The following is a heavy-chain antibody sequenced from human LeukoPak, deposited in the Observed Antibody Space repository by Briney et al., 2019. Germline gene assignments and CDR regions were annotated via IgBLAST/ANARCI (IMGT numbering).Heavy chain of an antibody. Sequence: GGSLRLSCAASGFTFSSYEMNWVRQAPGKGLEWVSYISSSGSTIYCADSVKGRFTISRDNAKNSLYLQMNSLRAEDTAVYYCARGGRRDGYDPFDYWGQGTLVTVSS. CDR3: ARGGRRDGYDPFDY. D-gene: IGHD5-24*01. V-gene: IGHV3-48*03. CDR2: ISSSGSTI. J-gene: IGHJ4*02. CDR1: GFTFSSYE.